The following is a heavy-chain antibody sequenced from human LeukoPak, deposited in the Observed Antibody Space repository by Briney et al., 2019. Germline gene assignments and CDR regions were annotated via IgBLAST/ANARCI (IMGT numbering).Heavy chain of an antibody. CDR2: ISGSGGST. J-gene: IGHJ4*02. D-gene: IGHD6-13*01. V-gene: IGHV3-23*01. Sequence: GGSPRLSCAASGFTFSSYAMSWVRQAPGKGLEWVSAISGSGGSTYYADSVKGRFTISRDNSKNTLYLQMNSLGAEDTAVYYCAKVRGSSWYYSDWGQGTLVTVSS. CDR3: AKVRGSSWYYSD. CDR1: GFTFSSYA.